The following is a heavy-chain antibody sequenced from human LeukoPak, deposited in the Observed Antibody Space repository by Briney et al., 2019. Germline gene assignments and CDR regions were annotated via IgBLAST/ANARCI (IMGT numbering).Heavy chain of an antibody. CDR1: GHTFTSYG. Sequence: WASVKVSCKASGHTFTSYGISWVRQAPGQGLEWMGWISAYNGNTNYAQKLQGRVTMTTDTSTSTAYMELRSLRSDDTAVYYCARSAAAGTSQWFDPWGQGTLVTVSS. V-gene: IGHV1-18*01. CDR2: ISAYNGNT. CDR3: ARSAAAGTSQWFDP. D-gene: IGHD6-13*01. J-gene: IGHJ5*02.